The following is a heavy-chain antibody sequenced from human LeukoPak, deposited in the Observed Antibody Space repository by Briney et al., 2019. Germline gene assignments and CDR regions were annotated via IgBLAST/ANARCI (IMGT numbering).Heavy chain of an antibody. D-gene: IGHD2-2*01. CDR1: GGSISSDGNS. CDR2: IYYSGST. CDR3: ARSLGAQLPPIH. J-gene: IGHJ4*02. Sequence: SQTLSLTCAVSGGSISSDGNSWSWIRQPPGKGPEWIGYIYYSGSTNYNPSLKSRVTISVDTSKNQFSLKLTSVTAADTAVYYCARSLGAQLPPIHWGQGTLVTVSS. V-gene: IGHV4-61*08.